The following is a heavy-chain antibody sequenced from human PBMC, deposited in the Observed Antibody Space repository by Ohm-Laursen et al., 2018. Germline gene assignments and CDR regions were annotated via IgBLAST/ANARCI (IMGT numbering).Heavy chain of an antibody. CDR2: IYSDGST. V-gene: IGHV3-53*01. CDR1: GFTVSSTY. CDR3: ARGLSDISAAVISY. D-gene: IGHD6-13*01. Sequence: SLRLSCAASGFTVSSTYMSWVRQAPGKGLEWVSVIYSDGSTYYADSVKGRFTISRDKSKNTLYLHMNSLRAEDTAVYYCARGLSDISAAVISYWGRGTLVTVSS. J-gene: IGHJ4*02.